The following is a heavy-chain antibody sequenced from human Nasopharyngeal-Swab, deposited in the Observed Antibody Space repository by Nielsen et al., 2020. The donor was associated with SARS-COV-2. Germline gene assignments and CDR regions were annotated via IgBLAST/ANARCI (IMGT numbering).Heavy chain of an antibody. J-gene: IGHJ3*02. Sequence: WIRQPPGKGLEWIGSIYFSGSTYYNPSLKSRVTISVDKSKKQFSLKLSSVSAADTAVYYCARGRHDILTGWWSYGFDIWGQGTMVTVS. D-gene: IGHD3-9*01. CDR2: IYFSGST. V-gene: IGHV4-39*07. CDR3: ARGRHDILTGWWSYGFDI.